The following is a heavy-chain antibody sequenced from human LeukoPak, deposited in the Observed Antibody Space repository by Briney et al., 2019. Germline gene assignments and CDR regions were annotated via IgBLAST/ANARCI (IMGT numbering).Heavy chain of an antibody. Sequence: PGGSLRLSCSASGFTFSSCAMHWVRQAPGKGLEYVSAISSNGGSTYYADSVKGRFTISRDNSKNTLYLQMSSLRAEDTAVYYCVTGDYVWGSYRHFFDYWGQGTLVTVSS. V-gene: IGHV3-64D*06. J-gene: IGHJ4*02. CDR3: VTGDYVWGSYRHFFDY. CDR1: GFTFSSCA. CDR2: ISSNGGST. D-gene: IGHD3-16*02.